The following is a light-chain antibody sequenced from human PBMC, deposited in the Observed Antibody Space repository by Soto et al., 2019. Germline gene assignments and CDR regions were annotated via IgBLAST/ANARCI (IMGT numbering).Light chain of an antibody. CDR2: EVN. J-gene: IGLJ2*01. CDR1: SSDVGAYNF. CDR3: SSYAGSGILI. Sequence: QSALTQPPSASGSPGQSVTISCTGSSSDVGAYNFVSWYRQHPGKAPELLIYEVNKRPSGVPDRFSGSKSGNTASLTVSGLHSEDEADSSCSSYAGSGILIFGGGTKLTVL. V-gene: IGLV2-8*01.